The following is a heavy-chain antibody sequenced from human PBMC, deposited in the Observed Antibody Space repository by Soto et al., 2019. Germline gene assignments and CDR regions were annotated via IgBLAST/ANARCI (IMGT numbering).Heavy chain of an antibody. J-gene: IGHJ6*02. CDR2: IYYSGST. V-gene: IGHV4-59*01. CDR1: GGSISSYY. Sequence: SSETLSLTCTVSGGSISSYYWSWIRQPPGKGLEWIGYIYYSGSTNYNPSLKSRVTISVDTSKNQFSLKLSSVTAADTAVYYCARSQPPYYYYGMDVWGQGTTVTVSS. CDR3: ARSQPPYYYYGMDV.